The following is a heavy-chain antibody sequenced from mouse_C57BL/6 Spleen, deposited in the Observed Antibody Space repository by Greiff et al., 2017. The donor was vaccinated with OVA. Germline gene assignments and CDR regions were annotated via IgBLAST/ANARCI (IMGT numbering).Heavy chain of an antibody. Sequence: QVQLQQSGAELVRPGTSVKVSCKASGYAFTNYLIEWVKQRPGQGLEWIGVINPGSGGTNYNEKFKGKATLTADKSSSTAYMQLSSLTSEDSAVYFCARITTVVATAGDYWGQGTTLTVSS. D-gene: IGHD1-1*01. CDR3: ARITTVVATAGDY. V-gene: IGHV1-54*01. CDR1: GYAFTNYL. J-gene: IGHJ2*01. CDR2: INPGSGGT.